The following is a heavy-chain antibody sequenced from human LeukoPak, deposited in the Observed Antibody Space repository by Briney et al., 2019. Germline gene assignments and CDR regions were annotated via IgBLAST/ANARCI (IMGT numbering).Heavy chain of an antibody. D-gene: IGHD3-10*01. J-gene: IGHJ6*03. CDR3: ARQLYSSGSYYAPMDV. V-gene: IGHV4-38-2*02. CDR1: GYSISTDYY. Sequence: SETLSLTCTVSGYSISTDYYWGWIRRPPGKGLEWIGSIHYSGSTYHDPSLKSRVTVSLDTSKNQFSLKLSSVTATDTAVYYCARQLYSSGSYYAPMDVWGKGTTVTISS. CDR2: IHYSGST.